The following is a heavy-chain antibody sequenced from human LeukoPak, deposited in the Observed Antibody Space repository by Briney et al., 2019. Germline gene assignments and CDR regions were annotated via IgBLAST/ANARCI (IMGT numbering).Heavy chain of an antibody. CDR2: INPNSGGT. CDR1: GYTFTGYY. V-gene: IGHV1-2*02. J-gene: IGHJ4*02. Sequence: ASVKVSCKASGYTFTGYYMHWVRQAPGQGLEWMGWINPNSGGTNYAQKFQGRVTMTRDTSISTAHMELSRLRSDDTAVYYCARVRAVADPHFDYWGQGTLVTVSS. D-gene: IGHD6-19*01. CDR3: ARVRAVADPHFDY.